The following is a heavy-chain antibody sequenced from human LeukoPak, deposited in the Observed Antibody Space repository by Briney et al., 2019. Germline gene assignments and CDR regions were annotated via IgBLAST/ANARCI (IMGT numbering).Heavy chain of an antibody. CDR1: GYTLTELS. D-gene: IGHD3-9*01. V-gene: IGHV1-24*01. CDR3: ATESGLRYFDWLFNKEGINAFDI. Sequence: GASVPVSCKVSGYTLTELSMHWVRQAPGKGLEWMGGFDPEDGETIYAQKFQGRVTMNEDTSTDTAYMELSSLRSEDTAVYYCATESGLRYFDWLFNKEGINAFDIWGQGTMVTVSS. CDR2: FDPEDGET. J-gene: IGHJ3*02.